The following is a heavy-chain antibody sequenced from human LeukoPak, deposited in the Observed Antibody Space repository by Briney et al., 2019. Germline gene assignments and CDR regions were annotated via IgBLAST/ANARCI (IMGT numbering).Heavy chain of an antibody. J-gene: IGHJ4*02. CDR2: INQDGSEK. Sequence: GGSLRLSCAASGFTFSSYWMNWVRQAPGKGLEWVANINQDGSEKYDLDSVKGRFTISRDNAKNSLYLQMNSLRAEDTAVYYCASGVYHFDYWGQGALVTVSS. D-gene: IGHD5/OR15-5a*01. CDR3: ASGVYHFDY. CDR1: GFTFSSYW. V-gene: IGHV3-7*01.